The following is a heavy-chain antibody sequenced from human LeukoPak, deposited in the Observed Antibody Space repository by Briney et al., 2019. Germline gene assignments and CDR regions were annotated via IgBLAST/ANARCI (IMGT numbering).Heavy chain of an antibody. Sequence: SETLSLTCTVSGGSVSSGNYYWSWIRHPPGKGLEWFGYIHYSGSTNYSPSLKSRVTISVDTSKNQFSLKLRSVTAADTAVYYCARENDYGDYFHFDNWGQGTLVTVSS. D-gene: IGHD4-17*01. V-gene: IGHV4-61*01. CDR1: GGSVSSGNYY. J-gene: IGHJ4*02. CDR2: IHYSGST. CDR3: ARENDYGDYFHFDN.